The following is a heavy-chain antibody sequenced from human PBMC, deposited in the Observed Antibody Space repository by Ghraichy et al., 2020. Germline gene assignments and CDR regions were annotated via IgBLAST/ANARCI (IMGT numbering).Heavy chain of an antibody. CDR3: ARGSSSNYYYYMDV. V-gene: IGHV4-30-2*01. J-gene: IGHJ6*03. D-gene: IGHD6-6*01. CDR2: IYHSGST. Sequence: SETLSLTCAVSGGSISSGGYSWSWIRQPPGKGLEWIGYIYHSGSTYYNPSLKSRVTISVDRSKNQFSLKLSSVTAADTAVYYCARGSSSNYYYYMDVWGKGTTVTVSS. CDR1: GGSISSGGYS.